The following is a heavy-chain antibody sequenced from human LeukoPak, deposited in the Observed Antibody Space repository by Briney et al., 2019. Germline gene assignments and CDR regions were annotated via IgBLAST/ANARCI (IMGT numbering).Heavy chain of an antibody. D-gene: IGHD1-1*01. Sequence: GASVKVSCKASGYTFTSYGISWVRQAPGQGLEWMGWINPNSGGTNYAQKFQGRVTMTRDTSISTAYMELSRLRSDDTAVYYCARMSSTTGTTGDAFDIWGQGTMVTVSS. CDR2: INPNSGGT. CDR1: GYTFTSYG. CDR3: ARMSSTTGTTGDAFDI. J-gene: IGHJ3*02. V-gene: IGHV1-2*02.